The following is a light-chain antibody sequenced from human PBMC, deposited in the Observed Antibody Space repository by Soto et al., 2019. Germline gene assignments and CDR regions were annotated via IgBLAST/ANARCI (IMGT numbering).Light chain of an antibody. CDR3: SSYTSSSTLACV. V-gene: IGLV2-14*01. J-gene: IGLJ1*01. CDR1: SSDVGGYNY. CDR2: DVS. Sequence: QSALTQPASVSGSPGQSITISCTGTSSDVGGYNYVSWYQQHPGKAPKLMIYDVSNRPSGVSNRFSGSKSGNTASLTISGLQAEDEDDYYCSSYTSSSTLACVFGTGTKLTVL.